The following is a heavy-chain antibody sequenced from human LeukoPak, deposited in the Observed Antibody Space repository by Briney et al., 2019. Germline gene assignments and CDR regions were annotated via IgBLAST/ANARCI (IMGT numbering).Heavy chain of an antibody. CDR3: ARQSTPHGNFDY. CDR2: LGTAGDT. J-gene: IGHJ4*02. V-gene: IGHV3-13*01. CDR1: GFILSNYA. D-gene: IGHD5-24*01. Sequence: GGSLRLSCAASGFILSNYAMHWVRQPAGKGLEWVSALGTAGDTFYPGSVKGRFTISRDNAKKSLFLQMSSLRAEDTAIYYCARQSTPHGNFDYCGQGTLVTVSS.